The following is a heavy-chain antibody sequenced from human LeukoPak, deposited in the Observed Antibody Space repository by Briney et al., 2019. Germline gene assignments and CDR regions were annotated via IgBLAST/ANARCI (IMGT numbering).Heavy chain of an antibody. Sequence: SGGSLRLSCAASGFTFSSYGMHWVRQAPGKGLEWVAVISYDGSNKYYADSVKGRFTISRDNSKNTLYLQMNSLRAEDTAVYYCAKERGCSSTSCYGGPYYYYGMDVWGQGTTVTVSS. CDR1: GFTFSSYG. V-gene: IGHV3-30*18. CDR2: ISYDGSNK. J-gene: IGHJ6*02. D-gene: IGHD2-2*01. CDR3: AKERGCSSTSCYGGPYYYYGMDV.